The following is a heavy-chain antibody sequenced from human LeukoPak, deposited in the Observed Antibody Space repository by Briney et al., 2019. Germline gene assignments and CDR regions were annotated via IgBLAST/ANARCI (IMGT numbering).Heavy chain of an antibody. D-gene: IGHD5-18*01. J-gene: IGHJ4*02. CDR3: ARTRYSYGPPLPYY. Sequence: SETLSLTCTVSAGSISSYYWSWIRQPPGKGLEWIGYIYYSGSTNYNPSLESRVTLSVDTSKNQFSLKLSSVTAADTAVYYCARTRYSYGPPLPYYWGQGTLVTVSS. CDR1: AGSISSYY. CDR2: IYYSGST. V-gene: IGHV4-59*01.